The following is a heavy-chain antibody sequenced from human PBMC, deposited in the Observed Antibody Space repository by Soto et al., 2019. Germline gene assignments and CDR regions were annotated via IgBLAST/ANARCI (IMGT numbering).Heavy chain of an antibody. CDR1: GGTFSTYT. Sequence: GASVKVSCTASGGTFSTYTITWVRRAPGQGLERMGRIIPIIGIINYAQKFQGRVTISADTSTDTAYMELSSLRSEDTAVYYCATALNRDSSGSYYSGWFDPWGQGTQVTVS. V-gene: IGHV1-69*02. CDR3: ATALNRDSSGSYYSGWFDP. CDR2: IIPIIGII. D-gene: IGHD3-10*01. J-gene: IGHJ5*02.